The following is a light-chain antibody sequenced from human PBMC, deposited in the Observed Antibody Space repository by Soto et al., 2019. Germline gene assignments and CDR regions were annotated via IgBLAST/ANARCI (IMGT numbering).Light chain of an antibody. Sequence: QSVLAQPASVSGSPGQSIAISCTGTSSDVGGYNYVSGYQQHPGKAPKLMVYDVSNRPSGVSNRFSGSKSGNTASLTISGLQAEDEADYYCSSYTSSSTYGFGTGTKVTVL. CDR1: SSDVGGYNY. CDR3: SSYTSSSTYG. J-gene: IGLJ1*01. V-gene: IGLV2-14*01. CDR2: DVS.